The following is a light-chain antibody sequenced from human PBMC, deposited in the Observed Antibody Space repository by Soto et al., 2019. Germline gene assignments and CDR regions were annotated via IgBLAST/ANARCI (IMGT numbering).Light chain of an antibody. CDR3: SSFVGKNHCV. CDR2: DVS. V-gene: IGLV2-8*01. J-gene: IGLJ3*02. Sequence: QSALTQPPSASGSPGQSVTISCTGTSSDVGGYNYVSWYQQHPGKAPKLMIYDVSKRPSGVPDRFSGSKSGDTASLTVSGLQAEDEADYYCSSFVGKNHCVFGGGTKLTVL. CDR1: SSDVGGYNY.